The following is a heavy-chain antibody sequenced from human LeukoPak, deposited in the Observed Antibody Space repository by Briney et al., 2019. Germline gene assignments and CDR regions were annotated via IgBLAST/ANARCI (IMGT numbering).Heavy chain of an antibody. CDR2: ISGTGGST. V-gene: IGHV3-23*01. Sequence: GGSLRLSCAASGFAFTNYAMTWVRQAPGEELEWVSTISGTGGSTYYAPSLKGRLTVSRDNSKNTLYLRLSSLRAGDTAVYYCAKVLDSSGYYPSDRWGQGTLVIVSS. CDR3: AKVLDSSGYYPSDR. D-gene: IGHD3-22*01. CDR1: GFAFTNYA. J-gene: IGHJ5*02.